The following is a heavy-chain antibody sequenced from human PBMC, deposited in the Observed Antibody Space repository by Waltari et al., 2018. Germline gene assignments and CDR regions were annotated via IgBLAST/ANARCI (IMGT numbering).Heavy chain of an antibody. V-gene: IGHV1-18*01. CDR1: GYIFSNSG. CDR2: IYPYNGNT. CDR3: ARDDVDSSNFGGF. D-gene: IGHD3-16*01. Sequence: QLVQSGAEVKKPGASVKVSCKASGYIFSNSGITWVRKAPGQGLEWMGWIYPYNGNTKYEQNFQGRVTMTTDTSTATAYMEIRSLRSDDTAIYYCARDDVDSSNFGGFWGQGTQVTVSS. J-gene: IGHJ4*02.